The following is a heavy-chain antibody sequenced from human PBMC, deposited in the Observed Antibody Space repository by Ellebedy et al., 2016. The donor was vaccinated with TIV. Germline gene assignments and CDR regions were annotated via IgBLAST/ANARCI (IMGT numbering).Heavy chain of an antibody. Sequence: SETLSLTCTVSGGSITSYYWSWLRQPPGKGLEWIGYIDYSGSTNYSPSLKSRVTMSIDTAKNQFSLNLTSLTAADTALYYCARVISKFGYYEILTGYYWFDPWGQGTLVTVSS. J-gene: IGHJ5*01. D-gene: IGHD3-9*01. CDR3: ARVISKFGYYEILTGYYWFDP. CDR2: IDYSGST. CDR1: GGSITSYY. V-gene: IGHV4-59*12.